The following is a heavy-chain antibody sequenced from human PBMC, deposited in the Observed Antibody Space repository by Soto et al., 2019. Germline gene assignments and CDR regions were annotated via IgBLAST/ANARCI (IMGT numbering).Heavy chain of an antibody. CDR2: ISSSGST. CDR1: GGSVSSSSYY. D-gene: IGHD3-22*01. J-gene: IGHJ3*02. CDR3: ARANYYDSSGYYYPI. Sequence: KSSETLSLTCTVSGGSVSSSSYYWSWIRQPPGKGLEWIGYISSSGSTNYNPSLKSRVTISVDTSKNQFSLKLSSVTAADTAVYYCARANYYDSSGYYYPIWGQGTMVTVSS. V-gene: IGHV4-61*01.